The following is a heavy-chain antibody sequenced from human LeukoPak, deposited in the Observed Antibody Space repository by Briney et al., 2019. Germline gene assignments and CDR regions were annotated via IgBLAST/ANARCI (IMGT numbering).Heavy chain of an antibody. J-gene: IGHJ3*02. CDR3: ARHYYGSGSYEDAFDI. D-gene: IGHD3-10*01. CDR2: IYYSGSA. V-gene: IGHV4-59*08. Sequence: PTETLSLTCNVSGGSIGRCYWSWIRQPPGTGLEWIGYIYYSGSANYNPSLKSRVTISVDTSKDQFSLKLSSVTAADTAVYYCARHYYGSGSYEDAFDIWGQGTMVTVSS. CDR1: GGSIGRCY.